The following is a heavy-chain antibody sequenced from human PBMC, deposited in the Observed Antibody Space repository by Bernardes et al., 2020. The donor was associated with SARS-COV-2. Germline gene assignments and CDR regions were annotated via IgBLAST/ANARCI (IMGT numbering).Heavy chain of an antibody. J-gene: IGHJ4*02. CDR1: GFTFSSSV. Sequence: GSLRLSCAASGFTFSSSVMNWVRQAPGKGLEWVSYISTGGSTKYYADSVKGRFTISRDNAKNSLYLQMNSLRAEDTAVYYCARDNWTPDYWGQGSLVTVSS. CDR3: ARDNWTPDY. CDR2: ISTGGSTK. V-gene: IGHV3-48*03. D-gene: IGHD1-20*01.